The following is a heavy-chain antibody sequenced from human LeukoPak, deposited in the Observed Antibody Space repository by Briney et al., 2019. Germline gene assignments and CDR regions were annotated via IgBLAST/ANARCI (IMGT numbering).Heavy chain of an antibody. Sequence: GGSLRLSCAASGFTFSTYWMTWVRQAPGKGLEWVSAISGSGGSTYYADSMKGRFTISRDNSKNTLYLQMNSLRAEDTAVYYCAKDISPYSSSRAFDYWGQGTLVTVSS. V-gene: IGHV3-23*01. CDR1: GFTFSTYW. CDR2: ISGSGGST. J-gene: IGHJ4*02. D-gene: IGHD6-13*01. CDR3: AKDISPYSSSRAFDY.